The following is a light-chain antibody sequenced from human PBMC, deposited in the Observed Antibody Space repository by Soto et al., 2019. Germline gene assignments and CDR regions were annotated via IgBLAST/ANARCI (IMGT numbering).Light chain of an antibody. Sequence: DIQMTQSPSPLSASVGDRVTITCRASQSLDNWLAWYQQRPGKAPNLLIYDASTLESGVSSRFSGSGSGTEFTLTISSLQPDDLATYYCQQYKSSLLTFGGGTKVDIK. CDR3: QQYKSSLLT. CDR2: DAS. CDR1: QSLDNW. J-gene: IGKJ4*01. V-gene: IGKV1-5*01.